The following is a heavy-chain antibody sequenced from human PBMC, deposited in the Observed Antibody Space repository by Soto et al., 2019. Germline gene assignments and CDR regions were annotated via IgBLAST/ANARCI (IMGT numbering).Heavy chain of an antibody. CDR3: ARGYDSSGYPYYYYYGMDV. J-gene: IGHJ6*02. V-gene: IGHV3-23*01. D-gene: IGHD3-22*01. CDR2: ISGSGGST. Sequence: SLRLSCAASGFTFSSYAMSWVRQAPGKGLEWVSAISGSGGSTYYADSVKGRFTISRDNSKNTLYLQMNSLRAEDTAVYYCARGYDSSGYPYYYYYGMDVWGQGTTVTVSS. CDR1: GFTFSSYA.